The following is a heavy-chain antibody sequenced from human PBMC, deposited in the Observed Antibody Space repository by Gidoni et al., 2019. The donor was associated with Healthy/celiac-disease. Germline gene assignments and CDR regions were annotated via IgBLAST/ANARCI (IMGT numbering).Heavy chain of an antibody. D-gene: IGHD3-10*01. J-gene: IGHJ4*02. Sequence: QVRLVESGGGVVQPGGSLRLSCTASGFTFRDYAMHWLRQAPGKGLQWVAVISHDGSNKFYTDSVRDRFTISRDNSRSTLYLRMSSLRAEDTAIYYCGREVQDYYHPGAYDRLTPSAFAHWGQGALVTVSS. CDR2: ISHDGSNK. V-gene: IGHV3-30-3*01. CDR1: GFTFRDYA. CDR3: GREVQDYYHPGAYDRLTPSAFAH.